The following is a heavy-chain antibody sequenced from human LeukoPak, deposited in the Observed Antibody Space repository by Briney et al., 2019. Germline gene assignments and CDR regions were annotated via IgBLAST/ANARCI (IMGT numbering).Heavy chain of an antibody. Sequence: ASVKVSCTASGGTFSSYAISWVRQAPGQGLEWMGGIIPIFGTANYAQKFQGRVTITADESTSTAYMELSSLRSEDTAVYYCACVYYDFWSSSVQNYYYYGMDVWGQGTTVTVSS. D-gene: IGHD3-3*01. CDR2: IIPIFGTA. CDR1: GGTFSSYA. V-gene: IGHV1-69*13. J-gene: IGHJ6*02. CDR3: ACVYYDFWSSSVQNYYYYGMDV.